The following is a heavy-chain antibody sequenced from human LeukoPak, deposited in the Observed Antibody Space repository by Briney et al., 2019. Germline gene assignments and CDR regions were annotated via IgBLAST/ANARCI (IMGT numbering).Heavy chain of an antibody. CDR1: GFTFSSYW. J-gene: IGHJ4*02. D-gene: IGHD3-3*01. CDR3: ARDPGDFWSGYLVDY. CDR2: INTDGSST. V-gene: IGHV3-74*01. Sequence: GGSLRLSCAASGFTFSSYWLHWVRQAPGKELVWVSRINTDGSSTSYADSVKGRFTISRDNAKNTLYLQMNSLRAEDTAVYYCARDPGDFWSGYLVDYWGQGTLVTVSS.